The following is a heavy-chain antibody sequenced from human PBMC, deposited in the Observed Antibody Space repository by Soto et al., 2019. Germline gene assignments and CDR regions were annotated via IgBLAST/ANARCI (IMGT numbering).Heavy chain of an antibody. V-gene: IGHV1-2*02. J-gene: IGHJ4*02. CDR1: GYHYTAYY. D-gene: IGHD5-12*01. CDR3: AKGNSGDNDELDY. CDR2: INPKRGGT. Sequence: DSAKVSCKASGYHYTAYYIHWVRHAPAQGLEWMGWINPKRGGTDYVQKFTGRVTMTRETPSSSAYMELSIVRADDTALYYCAKGNSGDNDELDYWGRGTKVPVSS.